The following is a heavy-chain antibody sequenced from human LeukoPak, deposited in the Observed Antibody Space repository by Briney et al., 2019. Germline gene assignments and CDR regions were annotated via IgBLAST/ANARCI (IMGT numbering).Heavy chain of an antibody. D-gene: IGHD6-13*01. J-gene: IGHJ4*02. CDR2: INTDGSST. CDR3: ARDRGGIAAADY. V-gene: IGHV3-74*01. CDR1: GFTFSSYW. Sequence: PGGSLRLSCAASGFTFSSYWMHWVRQAPGKGLVWVSRINTDGSSTSYADSVKGRFTISRDNAKNSLYLQMNSLRAEDTAVYYCARDRGGIAAADYWGQGTLVTVSS.